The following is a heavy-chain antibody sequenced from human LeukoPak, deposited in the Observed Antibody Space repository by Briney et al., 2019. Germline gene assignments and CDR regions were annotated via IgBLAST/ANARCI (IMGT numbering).Heavy chain of an antibody. CDR1: GFTFSSYS. D-gene: IGHD2-15*01. V-gene: IGHV3-48*01. CDR3: ATARVASGY. CDR2: ISSSSSTI. Sequence: PGGSLRLSCAASGFTFSSYSMNWVRQAPGKGLEWVSYISSSSSTIYYADSVKGRFTFSRDNAKNSLYLQMNSLRAEDTAVYYCATARVASGYWGQGTLVTVSS. J-gene: IGHJ4*02.